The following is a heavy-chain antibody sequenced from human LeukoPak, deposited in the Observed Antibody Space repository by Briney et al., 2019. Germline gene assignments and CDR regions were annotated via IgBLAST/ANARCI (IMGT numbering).Heavy chain of an antibody. Sequence: GGSLRLSCAASGFSFSSYWMTWVRQAPGKGLEWVAVISYDGSYTNYADSVKGRLTISRDNSKSTLYLQMNSLRVEDTAVYYCAKALFSHGSGSSSWVFDYWGQGTLVTVSS. CDR3: AKALFSHGSGSSSWVFDY. V-gene: IGHV3-30*18. D-gene: IGHD3-10*01. CDR2: ISYDGSYT. J-gene: IGHJ4*02. CDR1: GFSFSSYW.